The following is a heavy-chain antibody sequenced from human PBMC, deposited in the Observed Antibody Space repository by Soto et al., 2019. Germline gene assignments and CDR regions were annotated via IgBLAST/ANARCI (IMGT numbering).Heavy chain of an antibody. CDR3: AKDRPNYYESRGNYY. J-gene: IGHJ6*01. V-gene: IGHV3-23*01. D-gene: IGHD3-22*01. Sequence: GGSLRLSCTASGFTFNTYAMSWVRQAPGKGLEWVSSITSAGGTTFYADSVRGRFTISRDNSKNTLFLQLSSLRVEDTAVYYCAKDRPNYYESRGNYY. CDR1: GFTFNTYA. CDR2: ITSAGGTT.